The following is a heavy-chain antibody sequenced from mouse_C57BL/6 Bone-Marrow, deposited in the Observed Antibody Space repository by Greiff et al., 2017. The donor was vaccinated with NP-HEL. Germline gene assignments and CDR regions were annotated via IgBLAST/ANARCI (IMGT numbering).Heavy chain of an antibody. CDR1: GYTFTGYW. CDR3: AREGLYGNYYFDY. CDR2: ILPGSGST. Sequence: QVQLKESGAELMKPGASVKLSCKATGYTFTGYWIEWVKQRPGHGLEWIGEILPGSGSTYYNEKFKGKATFTADTSSNTAYMQLSSLTTEDSAIYYCAREGLYGNYYFDYWGQGTTLTVSS. J-gene: IGHJ2*01. V-gene: IGHV1-9*01. D-gene: IGHD2-1*01.